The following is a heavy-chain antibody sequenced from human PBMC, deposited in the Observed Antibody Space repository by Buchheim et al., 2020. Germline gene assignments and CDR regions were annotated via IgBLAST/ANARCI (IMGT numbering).Heavy chain of an antibody. CDR3: ARARLLRETTVTSSRPPDY. Sequence: QVQLVQSGAEVKKPGASVKVSCKASGYTFTGYYMHWVRQAPGQGLEWMGWINPNSGGTNYAQKFQGRVTMTRETSNSTAYMELSSLRSDDTAVYCCARARLLRETTVTSSRPPDYWGQGTL. V-gene: IGHV1-2*02. D-gene: IGHD4-11*01. J-gene: IGHJ4*02. CDR2: INPNSGGT. CDR1: GYTFTGYY.